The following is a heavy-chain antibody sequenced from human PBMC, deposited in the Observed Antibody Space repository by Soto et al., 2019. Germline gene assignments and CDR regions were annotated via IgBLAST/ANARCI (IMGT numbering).Heavy chain of an antibody. CDR2: INPTSGST. CDR3: ARAPGGDSSGYYSHDY. CDR1: GYTFLNYY. Sequence: QVQVFQSGAEVKKPGASVKISCKASGYTFLNYYLHWVRQAPGQGLEWMAIINPTSGSTTFAQKFQGTVTMTRDTSSTTLYIELSSLRSEDTAVYICARAPGGDSSGYYSHDYWGQGTLVTVSS. J-gene: IGHJ4*02. V-gene: IGHV1-46*01. D-gene: IGHD3-22*01.